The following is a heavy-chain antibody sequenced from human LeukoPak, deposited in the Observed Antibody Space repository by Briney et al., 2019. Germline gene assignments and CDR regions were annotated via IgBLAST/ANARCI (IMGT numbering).Heavy chain of an antibody. Sequence: GASVKVSCKASGYSFISYAVHWVRQAPGQRLEWMGWINAGNGNTRCSPNFQGRVTITRDTSASSVYMELTTLRSEDTAMYYCARDFTVMEWLPFDPWGQGTLVTVSS. J-gene: IGHJ5*02. CDR3: ARDFTVMEWLPFDP. D-gene: IGHD3-3*01. V-gene: IGHV1-3*01. CDR1: GYSFISYA. CDR2: INAGNGNT.